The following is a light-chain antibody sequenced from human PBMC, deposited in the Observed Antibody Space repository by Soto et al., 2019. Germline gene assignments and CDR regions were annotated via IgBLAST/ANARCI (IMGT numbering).Light chain of an antibody. CDR3: LQFGTSPPAFT. CDR2: GTS. J-gene: IGKJ2*01. V-gene: IGKV3-20*01. CDR1: LSVDSRF. Sequence: ESMLTQSPGTLSLSPGEIATLSCRASLSVDSRFLTWYQQKPGQTPRLLIYGTSIRATGIPDRFSGSGSGTDFTLIISRVEPEDSAVYYCLQFGTSPPAFTFGQGTKLEI.